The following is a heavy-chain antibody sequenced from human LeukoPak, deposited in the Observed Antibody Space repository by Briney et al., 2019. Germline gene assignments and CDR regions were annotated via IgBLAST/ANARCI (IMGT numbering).Heavy chain of an antibody. CDR3: AREDPQTKVPEGMDI. CDR1: GGSISHYY. V-gene: IGHV4-59*01. D-gene: IGHD4/OR15-4a*01. J-gene: IGHJ6*02. Sequence: SETLSLTCTVSGGSISHYYWSWIRQPPGKGLEWIGYIYYSGTTNYNPSLKSRVTISVDTSKNQFSLRLNSVTAADTAVYYCAREDPQTKVPEGMDIWGQGTTVTVSS. CDR2: IYYSGTT.